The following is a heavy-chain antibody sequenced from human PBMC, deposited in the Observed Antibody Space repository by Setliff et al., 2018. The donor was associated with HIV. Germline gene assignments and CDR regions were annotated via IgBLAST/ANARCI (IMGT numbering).Heavy chain of an antibody. J-gene: IGHJ6*03. CDR1: GFPFGDYP. Sequence: SLRLSCTTSGFPFGDYPVTWVRQIPGKGLEWVGSISSKPNGETTDYAASVKDRFSLSSDHSRGIAYLHMNSLETEDTGVYYCARDMRGGGMSFVRGRLEDSYYCYMDVWGKGTTVTVSS. CDR2: ISSKPNGETT. D-gene: IGHD3-10*01. CDR3: ARDMRGGGMSFVRGRLEDSYYCYMDV. V-gene: IGHV3-49*04.